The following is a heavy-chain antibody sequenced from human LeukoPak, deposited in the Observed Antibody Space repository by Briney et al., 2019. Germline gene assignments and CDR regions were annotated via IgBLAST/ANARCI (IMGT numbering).Heavy chain of an antibody. Sequence: PGGSLRLSCAASGFTFSSCAMSWVRQAPRKGLEWVSLISGSGDSRYYADSVKGRFTISRDNAKNTLWLQMNSLRAEDTAVYYCAKGVTTVRIYYHGMDVWGQGTTVTVSS. J-gene: IGHJ6*02. V-gene: IGHV3-23*01. D-gene: IGHD4-17*01. CDR2: ISGSGDSR. CDR3: AKGVTTVRIYYHGMDV. CDR1: GFTFSSCA.